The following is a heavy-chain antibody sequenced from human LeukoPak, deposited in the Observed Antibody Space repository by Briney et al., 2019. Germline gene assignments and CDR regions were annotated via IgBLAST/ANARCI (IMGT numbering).Heavy chain of an antibody. J-gene: IGHJ4*02. CDR1: GFTFSSYG. Sequence: PGRSLRLSCAASGFTFSSYGMHWVRQAPGKGLEWVAVIWYDGSNKYYADSVKGRFTISRDNSKNTLYLQMNSLRAEDTAVYYCARDRQQWLVSDYYFDYWGQGTLVTVSS. CDR3: ARDRQQWLVSDYYFDY. D-gene: IGHD6-19*01. V-gene: IGHV3-33*01. CDR2: IWYDGSNK.